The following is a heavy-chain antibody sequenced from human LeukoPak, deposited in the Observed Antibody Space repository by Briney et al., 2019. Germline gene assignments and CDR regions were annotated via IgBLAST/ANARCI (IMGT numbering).Heavy chain of an antibody. CDR3: ARDRADYDYVWGSYRWPYYYGMDV. D-gene: IGHD3-16*02. V-gene: IGHV3-30*03. J-gene: IGHJ6*02. CDR1: GFTFSSYG. Sequence: GGSLRLSCAASGFTFSSYGMHWVRQAPGKGLEWVAVISYDGSNKYYADSVKGRFTISRDNSKNTLYLQMNSLRAEDTAVYYCARDRADYDYVWGSYRWPYYYGMDVWGQGTTVTVSS. CDR2: ISYDGSNK.